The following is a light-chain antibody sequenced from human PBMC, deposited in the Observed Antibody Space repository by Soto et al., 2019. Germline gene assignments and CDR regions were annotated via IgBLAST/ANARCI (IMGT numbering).Light chain of an antibody. CDR1: SSDVGGYNY. CDR2: DVS. J-gene: IGLJ1*01. CDR3: GSYTSSSTHG. V-gene: IGLV2-14*01. Sequence: QSVLTQPASVSGSPGQSITISCTGTSSDVGGYNYVSWYQQHPGKATKLMIYDVSNRPSGVSNRFSGSKSGNTASLTISGLQAEDEADYYCGSYTSSSTHGFGTGTKVTVL.